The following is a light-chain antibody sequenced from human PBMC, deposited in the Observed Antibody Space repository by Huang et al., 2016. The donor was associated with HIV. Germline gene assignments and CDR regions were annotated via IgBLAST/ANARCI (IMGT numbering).Light chain of an antibody. V-gene: IGKV3-15*01. CDR1: QSISSN. J-gene: IGKJ2*01. CDR2: GAS. CDR3: QQYNNWPPQYT. Sequence: EIVMTQSPVTLSVSPGERATLSCRASQSISSNVAWYQQQPGQAPRLLIYGASTRATGIPARFRGSESGTEFTLTISSLQSEDFAVYYCQQYNNWPPQYTFGQGTKVEIK.